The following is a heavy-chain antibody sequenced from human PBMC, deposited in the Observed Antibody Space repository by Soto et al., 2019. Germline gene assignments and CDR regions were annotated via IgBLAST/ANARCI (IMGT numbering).Heavy chain of an antibody. J-gene: IGHJ6*02. Sequence: PSETLSLTCTVYGGSISSYYWSWIRQPPGKGLEWIGYIYYSGSTNYNPSLKSRVTISVDTSKNQFSLKLSSVTAADTAVYYCARDMYDFWSGPDYYYYGMDVWGQGTTVTVSS. CDR3: ARDMYDFWSGPDYYYYGMDV. V-gene: IGHV4-59*01. D-gene: IGHD3-3*01. CDR2: IYYSGST. CDR1: GGSISSYY.